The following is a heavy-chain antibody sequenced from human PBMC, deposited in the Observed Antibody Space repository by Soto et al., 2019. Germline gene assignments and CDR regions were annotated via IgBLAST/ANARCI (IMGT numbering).Heavy chain of an antibody. CDR1: GGSISSYY. Sequence: KPSETLSLTCTVSGGSISSYYWSWIRQPAGKGLEWIGRIYTSGSTNYNPSLKSRVTMSVDTSKNQFSLKLSSVTAADTAVYYCARDHGGVVPAAISQRGVWFDPWGQGTLVTVSS. J-gene: IGHJ5*02. V-gene: IGHV4-4*07. CDR2: IYTSGST. D-gene: IGHD2-2*02. CDR3: ARDHGGVVPAAISQRGVWFDP.